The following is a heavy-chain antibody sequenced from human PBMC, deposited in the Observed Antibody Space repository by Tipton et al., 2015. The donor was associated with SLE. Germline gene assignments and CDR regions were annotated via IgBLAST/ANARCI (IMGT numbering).Heavy chain of an antibody. CDR3: AREEHCSGTSCPGVGWFDP. CDR2: ISYDGRDK. Sequence: SLRLSCAASRFTLSSYAMHWVRQAPGKGLEWVAVISYDGRDKYYADSVKGRFTISRDNSKNTLYLQMNSLRAEDTAVYYSAREEHCSGTSCPGVGWFDPWGQGTLVTVSS. V-gene: IGHV3-30*04. J-gene: IGHJ5*02. D-gene: IGHD2-2*01. CDR1: RFTLSSYA.